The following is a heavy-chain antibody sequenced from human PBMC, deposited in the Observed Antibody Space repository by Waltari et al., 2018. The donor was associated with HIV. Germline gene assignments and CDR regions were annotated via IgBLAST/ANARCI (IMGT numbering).Heavy chain of an antibody. Sequence: QVQLVQSGAEVKKPGASVKVSCKASGYTFTGYYMHWVRQAPGQGLEWMGWINPNSGGTNYAQKCQGWVTMTRETSISTAYMQLSRLTSDDSAVYYCARGYSDSSGYYGYWGQGTLVTVSS. J-gene: IGHJ4*02. CDR1: GYTFTGYY. CDR3: ARGYSDSSGYYGY. V-gene: IGHV1-2*04. D-gene: IGHD3-22*01. CDR2: INPNSGGT.